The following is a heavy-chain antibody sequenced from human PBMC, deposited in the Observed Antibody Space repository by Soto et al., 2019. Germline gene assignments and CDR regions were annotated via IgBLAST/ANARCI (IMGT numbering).Heavy chain of an antibody. D-gene: IGHD3-10*01. CDR1: GFTFSDYA. J-gene: IGHJ5*02. V-gene: IGHV3-23*01. Sequence: GGSLRLSCAASGFTFSDYAMSWVRQAPGKGLEWVSAISRTGGSTYYADSVKGRFTISRDNSKNTLYLQMNSLRADDTAVCYCARTYYYGSGTYPRFDPWGQGTLVTVSS. CDR3: ARTYYYGSGTYPRFDP. CDR2: ISRTGGST.